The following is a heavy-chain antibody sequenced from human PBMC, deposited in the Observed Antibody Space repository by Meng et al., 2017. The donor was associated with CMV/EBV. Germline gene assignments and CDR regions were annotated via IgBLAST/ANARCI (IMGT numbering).Heavy chain of an antibody. V-gene: IGHV1-69*05. CDR2: IIPIFGTA. CDR1: GGTFSSYA. J-gene: IGHJ6*02. Sequence: SVKVSCKASGGTFSSYAISWLRQPPGQGLEWMGGIIPIFGTANYAQKFQGRVTITTDETTSTAYMELSSLRSEDTAVYYCARDAVAAPPYYCGMDVWGQGTTVTVSS. CDR3: ARDAVAAPPYYCGMDV. D-gene: IGHD6-19*01.